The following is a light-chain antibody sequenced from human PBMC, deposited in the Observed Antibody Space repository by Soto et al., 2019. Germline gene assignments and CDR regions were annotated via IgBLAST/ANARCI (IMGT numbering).Light chain of an antibody. CDR1: QSISSY. V-gene: IGKV1-39*01. CDR3: QQSYSTPPT. J-gene: IGKJ1*01. CDR2: AAS. Sequence: DLQMTQSPSSLSASVGNIVTITRRASQSISSYLNWYQQKPGKAPKLLIYAASSLQSGVPSRFSGSGSGTDFTLTISSLQPEDFATYYCQQSYSTPPTFGQGTKVDIK.